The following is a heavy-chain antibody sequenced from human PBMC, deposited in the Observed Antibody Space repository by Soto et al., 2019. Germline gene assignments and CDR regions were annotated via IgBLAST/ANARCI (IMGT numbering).Heavy chain of an antibody. CDR2: ISSSSSYI. Sequence: GGSLRLSCAASGFTFSSYSMNWVRQAPGKGLEWVSSISSSSSYIYYADSVKGRFTISRDNAKNSLYLQMNSLRAEDTAVYYCARTVSWAATYYYGSGSPNPDYWGQGTLVTVSS. CDR3: ARTVSWAATYYYGSGSPNPDY. J-gene: IGHJ4*02. V-gene: IGHV3-21*01. CDR1: GFTFSSYS. D-gene: IGHD3-10*01.